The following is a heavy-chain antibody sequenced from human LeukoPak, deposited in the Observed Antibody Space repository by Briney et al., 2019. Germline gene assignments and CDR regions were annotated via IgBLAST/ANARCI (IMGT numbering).Heavy chain of an antibody. CDR2: IYYSGST. V-gene: IGHV4-39*07. Sequence: SETLSLTCTVSGGSISSSYSYWGWIRQPPGKGLEWIGNIYYSGSTYYNPSLKSRVTISVDTSKNHFSLKLNSVIAADTAVYYCAKPSNYYGSATDAFDFWGQGTMVTVSS. D-gene: IGHD3-10*01. J-gene: IGHJ3*01. CDR1: GGSISSSYSY. CDR3: AKPSNYYGSATDAFDF.